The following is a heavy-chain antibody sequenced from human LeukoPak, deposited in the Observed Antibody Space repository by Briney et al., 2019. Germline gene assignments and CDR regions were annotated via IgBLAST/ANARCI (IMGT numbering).Heavy chain of an antibody. J-gene: IGHJ4*02. V-gene: IGHV3-11*04. D-gene: IGHD4/OR15-4a*01. CDR2: ISSSGSTI. CDR3: ARDTLGEGEDANYAVYYFDY. Sequence: GGSLRLSCAASGFTFSDYYMSWIRQAPGKGLEWVSYISSSGSTIYYADSVKGRFTISRDNAKNTLYLQMNSLRAEDTAVYYCARDTLGEGEDANYAVYYFDYWGQGTVVTVSS. CDR1: GFTFSDYY.